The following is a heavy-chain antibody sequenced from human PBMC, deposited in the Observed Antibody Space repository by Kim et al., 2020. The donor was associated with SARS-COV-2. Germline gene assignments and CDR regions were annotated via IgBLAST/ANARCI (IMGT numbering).Heavy chain of an antibody. V-gene: IGHV3-23*01. J-gene: IGHJ4*02. CDR1: GFTFTNYA. D-gene: IGHD2-2*02. Sequence: GGSLRLSCVASGFTFTNYAMSWVRQAPGKGLEWVATVSGHGYDTFYADSVKGRFTISRDNSKNTVYLQMNSLRAEDMAIYYCADTPCFESWGQGTLVTVSS. CDR2: VSGHGYDT. CDR3: ADTPCFES.